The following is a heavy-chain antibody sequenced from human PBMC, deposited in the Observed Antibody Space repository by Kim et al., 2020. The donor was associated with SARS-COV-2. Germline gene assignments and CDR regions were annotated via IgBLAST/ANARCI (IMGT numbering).Heavy chain of an antibody. V-gene: IGHV3-30*03. CDR2: ITYDGSNT. D-gene: IGHD6-19*01. CDR3: ATWGMSVAHPLSWYFDP. CDR1: GFTFSSYC. Sequence: GGSLRLSCAASGFTFSSYCMSWIRQAPGKGLEWVSDITYDGSNTNYADSVKGRFTISRDNAKNTLYLQMNSLRAEDTAVYYCATWGMSVAHPLSWYFDPWGRGTLVTVSS. J-gene: IGHJ2*01.